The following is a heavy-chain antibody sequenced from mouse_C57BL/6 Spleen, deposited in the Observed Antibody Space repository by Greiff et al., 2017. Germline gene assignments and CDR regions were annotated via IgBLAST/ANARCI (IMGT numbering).Heavy chain of an antibody. D-gene: IGHD2-1*01. CDR3: ADSYGNYEGWFAY. V-gene: IGHV1-59*01. CDR2: IDPSDSYT. Sequence: VKLQQPGAELVRPGTSVKLSCKASGYTFTSYWMHWVKQRPGQGLEWIGVIDPSDSYTNYNQKFKGKATLTVDTSSSTAYMQLSSLTSEDSAVYYCADSYGNYEGWFAYWGQGTLVTVSA. J-gene: IGHJ3*01. CDR1: GYTFTSYW.